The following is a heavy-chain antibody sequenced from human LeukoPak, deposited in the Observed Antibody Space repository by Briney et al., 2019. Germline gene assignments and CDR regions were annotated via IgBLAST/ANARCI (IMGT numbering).Heavy chain of an antibody. D-gene: IGHD4-17*01. Sequence: PGGPLRLSCAASGFTFSFYAMHWVRQARGEGLEYVSSISSYGGSTYYPTSVKGRFTISSDHSKNTLYLQIGSLSADDMVLYYNARDIETYGDYEGAFDIWGQGTMVTVSS. V-gene: IGHV3-64*01. CDR3: ARDIETYGDYEGAFDI. CDR2: ISSYGGST. J-gene: IGHJ3*02. CDR1: GFTFSFYA.